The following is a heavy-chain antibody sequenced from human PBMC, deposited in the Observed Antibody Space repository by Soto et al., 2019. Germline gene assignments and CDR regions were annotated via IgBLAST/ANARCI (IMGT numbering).Heavy chain of an antibody. Sequence: SQTLCLTCTVSGGSVSSGSYYWSWIRQPPGQGLEWIGEIYRTGSTNYTPSLKSRFTISLDKSENQFSLKVTSLTAADTAVYYCASRDPGTSVDYWGQGTWVTVAS. CDR1: GGSVSSGSYY. D-gene: IGHD1-7*01. V-gene: IGHV4-61*01. CDR2: IYRTGST. CDR3: ASRDPGTSVDY. J-gene: IGHJ4*02.